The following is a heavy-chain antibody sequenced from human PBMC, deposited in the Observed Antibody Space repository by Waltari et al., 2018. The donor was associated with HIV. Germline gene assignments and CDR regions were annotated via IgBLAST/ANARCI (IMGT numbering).Heavy chain of an antibody. Sequence: EPLVQSGAEVKKAGALVKVSCEACEYRFNGYELNWVRQAPGQGRGWMGRMNPDSGNTEYAQKFQGRVTMTRDTSTSTAYMELSSLRSDDTAVYYCARAVYGSGLNFLDYWGQGTLVSVSS. V-gene: IGHV1-8*02. D-gene: IGHD3-10*01. CDR2: MNPDSGNT. CDR3: ARAVYGSGLNFLDY. CDR1: EYRFNGYE. J-gene: IGHJ4*02.